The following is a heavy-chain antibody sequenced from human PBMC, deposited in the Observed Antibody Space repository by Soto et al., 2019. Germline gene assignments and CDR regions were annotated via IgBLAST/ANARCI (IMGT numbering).Heavy chain of an antibody. CDR1: DGSISSGNW. Sequence: QVQLQESGPRLVKPSGTLSLTCVVSDGSISSGNWWTWVRQAPGKGMEWIGEIYESGSTNFNPSLKSRVTMSMDTSKNQFSVRLNSVSAADTAVYYCARVALVTGRIHWYFDLWGRGTRVTVSS. CDR3: ARVALVTGRIHWYFDL. V-gene: IGHV4-4*02. J-gene: IGHJ2*01. CDR2: IYESGST. D-gene: IGHD1-20*01.